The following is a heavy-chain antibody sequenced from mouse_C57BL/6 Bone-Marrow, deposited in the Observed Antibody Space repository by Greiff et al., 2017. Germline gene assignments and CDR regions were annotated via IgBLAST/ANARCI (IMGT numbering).Heavy chain of an antibody. D-gene: IGHD2-12*01. V-gene: IGHV3-6*01. CDR3: ARDRVDYNYDEGFAD. CDR1: GYSITSGYY. J-gene: IGHJ3*01. CDR2: IRYDGSN. Sequence: EVQLQQSGPGLVKPSQSLSLTCSVTGYSITSGYYWNWIRQFPGNQLEWMGYIRYDGSNNYNPSLKNRISITRDTSTNPFFLQLNSVTTEDSATYYCARDRVDYNYDEGFADWGQGTLVTVSA.